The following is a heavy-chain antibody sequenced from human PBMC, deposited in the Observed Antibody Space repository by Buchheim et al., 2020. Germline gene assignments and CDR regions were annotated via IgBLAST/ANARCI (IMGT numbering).Heavy chain of an antibody. CDR2: ISYDGSNK. D-gene: IGHD3-22*01. V-gene: IGHV3-30*18. CDR3: AKDFDYYDSSGYFDY. CDR1: GFTFSSYG. Sequence: QVQLVEFGGGGVQPGRSLRLSCPAPGFTFSSYGMHWFRQAPGKGREWVAVISYDGSNKYYADSVKGRFTIPRDNSKNTLYLQMNSLRAEDTAVYYCAKDFDYYDSSGYFDYWGQGTL. J-gene: IGHJ4*02.